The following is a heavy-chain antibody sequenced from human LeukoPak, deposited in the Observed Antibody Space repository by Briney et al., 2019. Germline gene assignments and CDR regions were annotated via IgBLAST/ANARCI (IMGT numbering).Heavy chain of an antibody. V-gene: IGHV1-2*02. CDR3: ARDPAQSYYTDV. CDR1: GYRFTAYY. CDR2: INPKSPGT. Sequence: ASVKVSCKASGYRFTAYYIHWVRQAPGQGLEWMGWINPKSPGTNYAQKLQGRVTMTRDTSISTAYMELSSLTSDDTAVYYCARDPAQSYYTDVWGIGTTVIVSS. J-gene: IGHJ6*03.